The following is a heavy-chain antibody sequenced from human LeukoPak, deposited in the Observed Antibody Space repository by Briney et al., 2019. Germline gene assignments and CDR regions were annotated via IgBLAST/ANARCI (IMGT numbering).Heavy chain of an antibody. CDR1: GGSFSVYY. J-gene: IGHJ5*02. CDR2: INHSGST. Sequence: PSETLSLTCAVYGGSFSVYYWSWIRQPPGKGLEWIGEINHSGSTNYNPSLKSRVTISVDTSKNQFSLKLSSVTAADTAVYYCARGSRLSHFDRQINSRLMNWFDPWGQGTLVTVSS. CDR3: ARGSRLSHFDRQINSRLMNWFDP. D-gene: IGHD3-9*01. V-gene: IGHV4-34*01.